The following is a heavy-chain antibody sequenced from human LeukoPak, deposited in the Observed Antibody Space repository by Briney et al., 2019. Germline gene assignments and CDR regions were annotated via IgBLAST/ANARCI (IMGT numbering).Heavy chain of an antibody. V-gene: IGHV3-38-3*01. CDR1: GFTVSSNE. J-gene: IGHJ4*02. D-gene: IGHD2-15*01. CDR3: AKWGCSGGSCYPFDY. Sequence: GGSLRLSCAASGFTVSSNEMSWVRQAPGKGLEWVSSISGGSTYYADSRKGRFTISRDNSKNTLHLQMNSLRAEDTAVYYCAKWGCSGGSCYPFDYWGQGTLVTVSS. CDR2: ISGGST.